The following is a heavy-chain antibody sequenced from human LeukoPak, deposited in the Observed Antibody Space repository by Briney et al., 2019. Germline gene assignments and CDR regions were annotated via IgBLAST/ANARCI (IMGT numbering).Heavy chain of an antibody. J-gene: IGHJ4*02. CDR1: GFTFDDYG. CDR3: ARGIQLWSLSD. V-gene: IGHV3-20*01. Sequence: GGSLRLSCAASGFTFDDYGMSWVRQAPGKGLEWVSGINWNGGSTGYADSVEGRFTISRDNAKNSLYLQMNSLRAEDTALYHCARGIQLWSLSDWGQGTLVTVSS. D-gene: IGHD5-18*01. CDR2: INWNGGST.